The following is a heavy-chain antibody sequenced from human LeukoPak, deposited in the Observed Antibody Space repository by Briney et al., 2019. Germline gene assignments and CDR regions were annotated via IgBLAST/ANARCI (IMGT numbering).Heavy chain of an antibody. J-gene: IGHJ4*02. V-gene: IGHV3-21*01. CDR2: ISSSSSYI. Sequence: GGSLRLSCAASGFTFSSYSMNWVRQAPGKGLEWVSSISSSSSYIYYADLVKGRFTISRDNAKNSLYLQMNSLRAEDTAVYYCARVRGSYPYYFDYWGQGTLVTVSS. CDR1: GFTFSSYS. D-gene: IGHD1-26*01. CDR3: ARVRGSYPYYFDY.